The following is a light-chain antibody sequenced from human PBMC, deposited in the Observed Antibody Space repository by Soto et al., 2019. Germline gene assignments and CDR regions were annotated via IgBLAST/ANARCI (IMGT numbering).Light chain of an antibody. CDR2: GAS. Sequence: EIVLTQSPGTLSLSPGEGATLSCRASQSLGSTYLAWYQQKPGQAPRLLIYGASSRATGIPDRFSGSGSGTDFTFTSSRLEPEDFAVYYCQQYGSSPITFGQGTRLEIK. J-gene: IGKJ5*01. CDR1: QSLGSTY. V-gene: IGKV3-20*01. CDR3: QQYGSSPIT.